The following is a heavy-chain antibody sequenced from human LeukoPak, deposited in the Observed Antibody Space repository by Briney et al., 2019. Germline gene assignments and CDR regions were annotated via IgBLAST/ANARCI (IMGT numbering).Heavy chain of an antibody. V-gene: IGHV4-59*01. CDR2: IYYSGST. Sequence: SETLSLICAVYGGSFSGYYWSWIRQPPGKGLEWIGYIYYSGSTNYNPSLKSRVTISVDTSKNQFSLKLSSVTAADTAVYYCARDLYGLNWFDPWGQGTLVTVSS. J-gene: IGHJ5*02. CDR1: GGSFSGYY. D-gene: IGHD3-16*01. CDR3: ARDLYGLNWFDP.